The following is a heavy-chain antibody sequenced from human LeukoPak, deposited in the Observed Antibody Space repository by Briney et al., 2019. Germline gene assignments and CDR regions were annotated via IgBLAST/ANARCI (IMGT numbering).Heavy chain of an antibody. Sequence: GGSLRLSCAASGFTFSSYSMMWVRQAPGKGLEWVSYISSSSTTIHYADSVKGRFTISRDNAKNSVYLQMNSLRAEDTAVYYCARHHRGNFDYWGQGTLVTVSS. CDR3: ARHHRGNFDY. D-gene: IGHD3-10*01. CDR1: GFTFSSYS. V-gene: IGHV3-48*01. CDR2: ISSSSTTI. J-gene: IGHJ4*02.